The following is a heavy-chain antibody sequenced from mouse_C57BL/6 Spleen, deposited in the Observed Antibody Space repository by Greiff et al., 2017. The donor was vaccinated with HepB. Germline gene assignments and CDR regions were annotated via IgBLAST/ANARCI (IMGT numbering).Heavy chain of an antibody. CDR1: GYTFTSYW. J-gene: IGHJ4*01. D-gene: IGHD1-1*01. V-gene: IGHV1-74*01. Sequence: QVQLQQPGAELVKPGASVKVSCKASGYTFTSYWMHWVKQRPGQGLEWIGRIHPSDSDTNYNQKFKGKATLTVDKSSSTAYMQLSSLTSKDSAVYDCAIPLRYDAMDYWGQGTSVTVSS. CDR2: IHPSDSDT. CDR3: AIPLRYDAMDY.